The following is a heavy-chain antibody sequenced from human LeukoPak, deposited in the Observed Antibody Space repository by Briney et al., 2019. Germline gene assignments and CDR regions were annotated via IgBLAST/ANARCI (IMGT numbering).Heavy chain of an antibody. CDR2: IGGDGGST. V-gene: IGHV3-43*02. Sequence: AGGSLRLSCAASGLTFEDYALHWVGKPPGKGLNGFSLIGGDGGSTYYADSVKGRFTISRDNSKNSLYLQMNSLRTEDTALYYCAKGPYSSSWYVLLDYWGQGTLVTVSS. D-gene: IGHD6-13*01. CDR3: AKGPYSSSWYVLLDY. J-gene: IGHJ4*02. CDR1: GLTFEDYA.